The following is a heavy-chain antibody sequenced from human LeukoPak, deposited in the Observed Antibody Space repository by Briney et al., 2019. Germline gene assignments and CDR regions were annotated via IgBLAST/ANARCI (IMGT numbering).Heavy chain of an antibody. CDR1: GFTFSSYA. CDR3: AKDLTVVVIAMDY. D-gene: IGHD2-21*01. CDR2: ISGSGGST. J-gene: IGHJ4*02. V-gene: IGHV3-23*01. Sequence: GGSLRLSCAASGFTFSSYAMSWVRQAPGKGPEWVSAISGSGGSTYCADSVKGRFTISRDNSKNTLYLQMNSLRAEDTAVYYCAKDLTVVVIAMDYWGQGTLVTVSS.